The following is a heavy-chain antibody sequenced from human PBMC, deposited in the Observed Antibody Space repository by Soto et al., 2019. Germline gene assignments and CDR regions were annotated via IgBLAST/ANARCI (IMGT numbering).Heavy chain of an antibody. CDR3: ARDGTKTLRDWFDP. D-gene: IGHD1-1*01. CDR1: GASISGFY. V-gene: IGHV4-4*07. J-gene: IGHJ5*02. CDR2: IYATGTT. Sequence: SETLSLTCTVSGASISGFYWSWIRKSAGKGLEWIGRIYATGTTDYNPSLKSRVMMSVDTSKKQFSLKLRSVTAADTAVYYCARDGTKTLRDWFDPWGQG.